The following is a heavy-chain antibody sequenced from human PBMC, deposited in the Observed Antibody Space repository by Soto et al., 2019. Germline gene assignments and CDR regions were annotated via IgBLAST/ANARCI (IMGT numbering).Heavy chain of an antibody. CDR1: GDSIKHDY. D-gene: IGHD3-16*02. CDR2: IYYTGST. V-gene: IGHV4-59*01. J-gene: IGHJ4*02. Sequence: SETRSLTCPVSGDSIKHDYWSWIRQPPWKRLELIGYIYYTGSTTYNPSLESRVTMSVDTSKNQFYLKLSSVNAADTAVYYCAKYRRTEEEGFTLDSWGRGTLVTVSS. CDR3: AKYRRTEEEGFTLDS.